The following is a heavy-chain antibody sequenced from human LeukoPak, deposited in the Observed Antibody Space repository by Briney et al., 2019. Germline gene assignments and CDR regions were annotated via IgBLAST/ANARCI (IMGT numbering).Heavy chain of an antibody. J-gene: IGHJ4*02. CDR2: INHSGST. V-gene: IGHV4-34*01. CDR1: GGSFSGYY. CDR3: ASGYDSSGYILLAY. Sequence: SETLSLTCAVYGGSFSGYYWSWIRQPPGKGLEWIGEINHSGSTNYNPSLKSRVTISVDTSKNQFSLKLSSATAADTAVYYCASGYDSSGYILLAYWGQGTLVTVSS. D-gene: IGHD3-22*01.